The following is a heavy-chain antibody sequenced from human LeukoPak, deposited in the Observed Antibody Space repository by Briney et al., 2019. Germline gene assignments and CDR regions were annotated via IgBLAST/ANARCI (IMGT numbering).Heavy chain of an antibody. J-gene: IGHJ6*02. V-gene: IGHV1-8*01. D-gene: IGHD3-10*01. CDR3: ARTLVRGLPGMDV. CDR1: GYTFASYD. Sequence: GASVTVSCKASGYTFASYDINWVRQATGQGLEYLGWMNPNSGHTGYAQKFQGRFTMTWDTSVSTAYVELSGLSSEDTAVYYCARTLVRGLPGMDVWGQGTTVTVSS. CDR2: MNPNSGHT.